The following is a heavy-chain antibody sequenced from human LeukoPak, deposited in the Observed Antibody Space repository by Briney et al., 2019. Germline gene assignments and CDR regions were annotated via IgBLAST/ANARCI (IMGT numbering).Heavy chain of an antibody. V-gene: IGHV3-23*01. CDR2: ISGGGGST. CDR1: GFTFSSYA. D-gene: IGHD2-15*01. Sequence: GGSRRLSCAASGFTFSSYAMTWVRQAPGKGLEWVSDISGGGGSTYYADSVKGRFTISRDNSKNTLYLQINSLRAEDTAVYYCAKRTPSVGFDYWGQGTLVTVSS. CDR3: AKRTPSVGFDY. J-gene: IGHJ4*02.